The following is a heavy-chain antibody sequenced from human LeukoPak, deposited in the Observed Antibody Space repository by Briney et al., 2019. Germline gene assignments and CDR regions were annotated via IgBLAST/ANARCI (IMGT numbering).Heavy chain of an antibody. CDR1: GFLFRSYG. Sequence: GRSLRLSCAASGFLFRSYGMHWVRQAPGKGLEWVAVIWYDGSNDNYADSVKGRFTISRDNSKNTLYLQMNSLRAEDTAAYYCATQKRYWGQGTLVTVSS. V-gene: IGHV3-33*01. J-gene: IGHJ4*02. CDR3: ATQKRY. CDR2: IWYDGSND.